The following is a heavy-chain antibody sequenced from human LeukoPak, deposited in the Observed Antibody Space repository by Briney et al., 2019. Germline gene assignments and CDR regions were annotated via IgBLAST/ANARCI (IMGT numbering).Heavy chain of an antibody. Sequence: GESLKISCKGSGYSFTSYWISWVRQMPGKGREWMGRIDPSDSYNNYSPSFQGDVTISADKSISTAYLQWSSLKASDTAMYYCARLQVRGATYYGMDVWGKGTTVTVSS. D-gene: IGHD3-10*01. J-gene: IGHJ6*04. CDR3: ARLQVRGATYYGMDV. V-gene: IGHV5-10-1*01. CDR2: IDPSDSYN. CDR1: GYSFTSYW.